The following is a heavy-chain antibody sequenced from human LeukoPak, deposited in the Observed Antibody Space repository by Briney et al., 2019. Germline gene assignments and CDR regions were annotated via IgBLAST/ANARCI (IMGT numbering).Heavy chain of an antibody. CDR1: GFTVSSNY. CDR2: IYSGGST. V-gene: IGHV3-66*01. Sequence: GGSLRLSCAASGFTVSSNYMTWVGQAPGKGLERVSVIYSGGSTYYADSVKGRFTISRDNSKSTLYLQMNSLRVEDTAVYYCARGIAVADTGFFDYWGQGTLVTVSS. J-gene: IGHJ4*02. D-gene: IGHD6-19*01. CDR3: ARGIAVADTGFFDY.